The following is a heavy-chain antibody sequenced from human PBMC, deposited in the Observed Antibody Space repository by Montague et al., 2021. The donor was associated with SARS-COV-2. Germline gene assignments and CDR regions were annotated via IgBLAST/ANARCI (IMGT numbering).Heavy chain of an antibody. CDR1: GGSISSSNYF. V-gene: IGHV4-39*07. CDR3: ARDAEKGCSGYESEGGLDV. Sequence: SETLSFTCTVSGGSISSSNYFWGLIRQPPGKGLEWIGSIYFGGGTYYNPSLKSRVTISVDTSKNQFSLKLTSVTAADTAVHWCARDAEKGCSGYESEGGLDVWGQGTLVTVSS. CDR2: IYFGGGT. D-gene: IGHD3-10*02. J-gene: IGHJ6*02.